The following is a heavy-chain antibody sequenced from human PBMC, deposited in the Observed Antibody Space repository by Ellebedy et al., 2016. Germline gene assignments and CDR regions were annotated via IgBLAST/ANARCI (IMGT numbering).Heavy chain of an antibody. D-gene: IGHD1-26*01. J-gene: IGHJ4*02. CDR2: ISSSSSYI. CDR1: GFTFSSYS. Sequence: GESLKISCAASGFTFSSYSMNWVRQAPGKGLEWVSSISSSSSYIYYADSVKGRFTISRDNSKNTLYLQMNSLRAEDTAVYYCAKGSVWELLLTCFDYWGQGTLVTVSS. CDR3: AKGSVWELLLTCFDY. V-gene: IGHV3-21*04.